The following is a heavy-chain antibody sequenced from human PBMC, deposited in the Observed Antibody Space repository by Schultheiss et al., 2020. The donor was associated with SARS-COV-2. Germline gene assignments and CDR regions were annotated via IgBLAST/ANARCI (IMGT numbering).Heavy chain of an antibody. CDR1: GFIFSSYW. CDR3: ARWGDGNDY. J-gene: IGHJ4*02. Sequence: GGSLRLSCGASGFIFSSYWMSWVRQSPGKGLEWVANIKQDGSEKYYVDSVKGRFTISRDNAKNSLYLQMNSLRAEDTAVYYCARWGDGNDYWGQGTLVTVSS. CDR2: IKQDGSEK. D-gene: IGHD1-1*01. V-gene: IGHV3-7*03.